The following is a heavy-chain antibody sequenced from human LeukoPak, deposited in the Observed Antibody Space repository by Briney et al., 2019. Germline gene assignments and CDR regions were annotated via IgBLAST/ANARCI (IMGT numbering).Heavy chain of an antibody. Sequence: PSETLSLTCTVSGGSISSYYWSWIRQPPGKGLEWIGYIYYSGSTNYNPSLKSRVTISVDTSKNQFSLKLSSVTVADTAVYYCARENPSIRVRGMNFDYWGQGTLVTVSS. D-gene: IGHD3-10*02. CDR1: GGSISSYY. CDR2: IYYSGST. CDR3: ARENPSIRVRGMNFDY. V-gene: IGHV4-59*01. J-gene: IGHJ4*02.